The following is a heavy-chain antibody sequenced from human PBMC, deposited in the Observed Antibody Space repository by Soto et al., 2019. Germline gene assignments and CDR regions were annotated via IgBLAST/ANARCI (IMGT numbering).Heavy chain of an antibody. CDR2: IYYSGST. CDR1: GGSISYYY. CDR3: ATGRAYFDY. V-gene: IGHV4-59*01. J-gene: IGHJ4*02. Sequence: LCGGSISYYYWSWIRQPPGKGLEWIGYIYYSGSTNYNPSLKSRVTISVDTSKNQFSLKLSSVTAADTAVYYCATGRAYFDYWGQGTLVTVSS.